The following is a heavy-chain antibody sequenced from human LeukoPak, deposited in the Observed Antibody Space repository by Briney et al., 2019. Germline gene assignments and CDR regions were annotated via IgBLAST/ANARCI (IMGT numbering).Heavy chain of an antibody. CDR1: GGTFSSYA. Sequence: GASVKVSCKASGGTFSSYAISWVRQAPGQGLEWMGGIIPIFGTANYAQKFQGRVTITADEPTSTAYMELSSLRSEDTAVYYCARKAHDYGDYSAFDIWGQGTMVTVSS. CDR3: ARKAHDYGDYSAFDI. J-gene: IGHJ3*02. V-gene: IGHV1-69*13. D-gene: IGHD4-17*01. CDR2: IIPIFGTA.